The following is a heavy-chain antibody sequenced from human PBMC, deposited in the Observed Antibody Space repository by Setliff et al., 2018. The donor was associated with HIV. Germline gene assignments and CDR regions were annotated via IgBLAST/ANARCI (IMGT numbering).Heavy chain of an antibody. J-gene: IGHJ2*01. CDR3: ARSARFFYASGSRRYFDL. CDR1: GGSISSYY. D-gene: IGHD3-10*01. CDR2: IYTSEGS. V-gene: IGHV4-4*08. Sequence: PSETLSLTCSVSGGSISSYYWSWIRQPPGKGLEWIGYIYTSEGSNYNPSLKSRVTFSVDTSKNQFSLKLSSVTAADTAVYYCARSARFFYASGSRRYFDLWGRGTLVTVSS.